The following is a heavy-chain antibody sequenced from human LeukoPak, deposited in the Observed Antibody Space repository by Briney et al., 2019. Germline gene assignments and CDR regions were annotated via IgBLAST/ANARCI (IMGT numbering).Heavy chain of an antibody. J-gene: IGHJ6*02. CDR1: GYTFISYG. V-gene: IGHV1-18*01. CDR2: ISAYNGNT. Sequence: GASVKVSCKAPGYTFISYGITWVRQAPGQGLEWMGWISAYNGNTNYAQKFQGRVTMTTDTSTRTAYMELRSLRSDDTAVYYCATEPPGYSGYDYYYYGMDVWGQGTTVTVSS. D-gene: IGHD5-12*01. CDR3: ATEPPGYSGYDYYYYGMDV.